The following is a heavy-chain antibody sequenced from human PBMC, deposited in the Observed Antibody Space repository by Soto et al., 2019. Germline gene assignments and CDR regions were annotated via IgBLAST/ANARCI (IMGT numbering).Heavy chain of an antibody. CDR2: VIPVFNTS. D-gene: IGHD4-17*01. Sequence: QVQLEQSGPEVKRPGTSVKVSCKASGGAFGRYSVSWVRQAPGQGLEWIGRVIPVFNTSNYSLKFQGRVAISADESTSTVFMELRSLRSEDTALYYCARGDEMTAVTIFEYWGQETLVTVSS. CDR1: GGAFGRYS. V-gene: IGHV1-69*18. J-gene: IGHJ4*02. CDR3: ARGDEMTAVTIFEY.